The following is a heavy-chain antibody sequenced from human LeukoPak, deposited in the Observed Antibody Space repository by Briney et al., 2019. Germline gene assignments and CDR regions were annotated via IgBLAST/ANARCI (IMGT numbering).Heavy chain of an antibody. V-gene: IGHV3-30*03. Sequence: GGSLRLSCAPSGFTFSSYGMQWVRQAPGKGLEWVAVISYDGSNKYYPDSVKGRFIISRDDAKNTLYLQMNSLRAEHTAVYYCARVDTVTTFYYYYGMDVWGQGTTVTVSS. CDR1: GFTFSSYG. CDR2: ISYDGSNK. D-gene: IGHD4-17*01. J-gene: IGHJ6*02. CDR3: ARVDTVTTFYYYYGMDV.